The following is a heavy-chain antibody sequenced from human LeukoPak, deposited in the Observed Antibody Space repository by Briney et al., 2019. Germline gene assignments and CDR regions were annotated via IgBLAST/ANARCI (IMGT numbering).Heavy chain of an antibody. V-gene: IGHV4-59*08. Sequence: SETLSLTCTVSGGSISSYYWSWIRQPPGEGLEWIGYIYYSGSTNYNPSLKSRVTISVDTSKNQFSLKLSSVTAADTAVYYCARLTHGMDVWGQGTTVTVSS. CDR1: GGSISSYY. CDR2: IYYSGST. J-gene: IGHJ6*02. CDR3: ARLTHGMDV.